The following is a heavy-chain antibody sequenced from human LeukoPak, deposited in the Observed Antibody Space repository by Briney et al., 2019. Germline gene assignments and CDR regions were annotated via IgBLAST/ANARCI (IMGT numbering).Heavy chain of an antibody. CDR3: ARGGYSSSWYGGYYYYMDV. V-gene: IGHV3-30*03. J-gene: IGHJ6*03. D-gene: IGHD6-13*01. CDR1: GFTFSSYG. Sequence: GGSLRLSCAASGFTFSSYGMHWVRQAPGKGLEWVAVISYDGSNKYYADSVKGRFTISRDNSKNTLYLQMNSLRAEDTAVYYCARGGYSSSWYGGYYYYMDVWGKGTTVTVSS. CDR2: ISYDGSNK.